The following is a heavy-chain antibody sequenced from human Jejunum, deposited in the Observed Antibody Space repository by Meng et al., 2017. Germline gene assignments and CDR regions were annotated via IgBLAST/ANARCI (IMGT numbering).Heavy chain of an antibody. V-gene: IGHV6-1*01. Sequence: QLNLQQSGPGLVKPAKTLLLTFSISGARVSSNSPGWNWIRQSPSRGLAWLGRTYYRSKWYIDYAVSVKSRITINPDTSKNQFSLHLNSVTPEDTAVYYCAGGGLVRSTRGYFDYWGQGTLVTVSS. CDR1: GARVSSNSPG. CDR3: AGGGLVRSTRGYFDY. J-gene: IGHJ4*02. CDR2: TYYRSKWYI. D-gene: IGHD1-26*01.